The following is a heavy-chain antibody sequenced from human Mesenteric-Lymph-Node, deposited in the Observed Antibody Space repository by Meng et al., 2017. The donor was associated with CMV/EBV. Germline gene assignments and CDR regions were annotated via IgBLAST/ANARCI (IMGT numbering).Heavy chain of an antibody. CDR1: GFTFSSYS. Sequence: GVLKISCAASGFTFSSYSMNWVRQAPGKGLEWVSSISSSSSYIYYADSVKGRFTISRDNAKNSLYLQMNSLRAEDTAVYYCARVPGAARLYYYGMDVWGQGTTVTVSS. CDR3: ARVPGAARLYYYGMDV. J-gene: IGHJ6*02. CDR2: ISSSSSYI. D-gene: IGHD6-6*01. V-gene: IGHV3-21*01.